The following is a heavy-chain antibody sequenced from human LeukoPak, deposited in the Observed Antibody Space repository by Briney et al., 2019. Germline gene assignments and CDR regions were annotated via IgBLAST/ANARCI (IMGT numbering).Heavy chain of an antibody. Sequence: TASETLSLTCTVSGGSISSYYWGWIRLPPGKGLEWIGYIYYTGATYYNPSLKSRVTISLDTSKNQFSLKLSSVTAADAAVYYCARAGYSYGTGYYFDYWGQGALVTVSS. CDR3: ARAGYSYGTGYYFDY. V-gene: IGHV4-59*01. D-gene: IGHD5-18*01. CDR1: GGSISSYY. J-gene: IGHJ4*02. CDR2: IYYTGAT.